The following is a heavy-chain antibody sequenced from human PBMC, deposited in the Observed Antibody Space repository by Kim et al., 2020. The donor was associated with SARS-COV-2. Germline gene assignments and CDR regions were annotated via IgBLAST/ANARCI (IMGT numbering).Heavy chain of an antibody. CDR3: ARGPNSRIAVAGNWFDP. J-gene: IGHJ5*02. Sequence: VKGRCTIYRDNAKNSLYLQMNSLRDEDTAVYYCARGPNSRIAVAGNWFDPWGQGTLVTVSS. D-gene: IGHD6-19*01. V-gene: IGHV3-48*02.